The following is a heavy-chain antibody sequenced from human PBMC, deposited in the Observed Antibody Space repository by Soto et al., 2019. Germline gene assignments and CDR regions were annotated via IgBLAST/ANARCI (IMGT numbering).Heavy chain of an antibody. V-gene: IGHV1-69*13. CDR1: GGTFSRYA. CDR2: IIPIFGTA. Sequence: SVKVSFNGPGGTFSRYAIIWFRRAPGQGLEWMGGIIPIFGTANYAQKFQGRVTITADESTSTAYMELSSLRSEDTAVYYCARGPLGYCGGDCFNWYFDLWGRGTLVTVSS. CDR3: ARGPLGYCGGDCFNWYFDL. J-gene: IGHJ2*01. D-gene: IGHD2-21*02.